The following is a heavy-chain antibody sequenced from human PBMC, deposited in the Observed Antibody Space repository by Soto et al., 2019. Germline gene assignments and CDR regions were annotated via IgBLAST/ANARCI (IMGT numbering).Heavy chain of an antibody. CDR1: GGSVSSGRSY. CDR2: AYYNGDT. D-gene: IGHD5-12*01. V-gene: IGHV4-61*01. J-gene: IGHJ4*02. Sequence: SETLSLTCTVSGGSVSSGRSYWNWVRQSPGKGLEWIGFAYYNGDTNANPSLGGRVTISLDTSENQFSLKLSSVTAADTAVYFCAHSRDGYNYLNYYFDYWGPGTLVTVSS. CDR3: AHSRDGYNYLNYYFDY.